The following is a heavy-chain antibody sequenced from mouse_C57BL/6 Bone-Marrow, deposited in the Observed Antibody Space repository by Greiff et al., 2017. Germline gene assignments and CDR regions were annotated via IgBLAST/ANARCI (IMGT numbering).Heavy chain of an antibody. J-gene: IGHJ3*01. CDR3: ARHHAGFAY. CDR2: ISSGGSYT. CDR1: GFTFCSYG. Sequence: DVKLVESGGDLVKPGGSLKLSCAASGFTFCSYGMSWVRQTPDKRLEWVATISSGGSYTYYPDSVKGRFTISRDNAKNTLYLQMSSLKSEDTAMYYCARHHAGFAYWGQGTLVTVSA. V-gene: IGHV5-6*02.